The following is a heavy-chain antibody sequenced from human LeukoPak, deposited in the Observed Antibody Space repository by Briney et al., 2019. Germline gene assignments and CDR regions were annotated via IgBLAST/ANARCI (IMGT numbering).Heavy chain of an antibody. CDR3: AREYSYGNPFDY. V-gene: IGHV4-59*01. CDR2: IYYSGST. J-gene: IGHJ4*02. D-gene: IGHD5-18*01. Sequence: SETLSLTCTVCGGSISSYYWSWIRQPPGNGLEWIGCIYYSGSTNYNPSLKSRVTILVDTSKNQFSLKLSSVTAADTAVYYCAREYSYGNPFDYWGQGTLVTVSS. CDR1: GGSISSYY.